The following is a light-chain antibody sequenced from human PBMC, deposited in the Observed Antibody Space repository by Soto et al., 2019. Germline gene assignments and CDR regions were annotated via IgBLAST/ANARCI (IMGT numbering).Light chain of an antibody. V-gene: IGKV3-15*01. J-gene: IGKJ1*01. CDR2: GAS. CDR1: QSVSSN. Sequence: IVMTQTQTTLSVSPSQRATLSCSPSQSVSSNLAWYQQKPGQAPRLLIYGASTRATGIPDRFSGSGSGTDFTFTISSLQSEDSAIYYCQQYFRWPPWTFGQGTKVDI. CDR3: QQYFRWPPWT.